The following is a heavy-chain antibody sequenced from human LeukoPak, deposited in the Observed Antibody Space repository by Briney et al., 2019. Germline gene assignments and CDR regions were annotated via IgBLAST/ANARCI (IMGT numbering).Heavy chain of an antibody. CDR2: INHSGST. CDR3: AMIESYYMDV. CDR1: GGSFSGYY. V-gene: IGHV4-34*01. Sequence: SETLSLTCAVYGGSFSGYYWSWIRQPPGKGLEWIGEINHSGSTNYNPSLKSRVTISVDTSKNQFSLKLSSVTAADTAVYYCAMIESYYMDVWGKGTTVTVSS. D-gene: IGHD3-22*01. J-gene: IGHJ6*03.